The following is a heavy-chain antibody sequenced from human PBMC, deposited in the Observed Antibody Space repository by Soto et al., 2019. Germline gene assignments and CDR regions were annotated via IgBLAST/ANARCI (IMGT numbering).Heavy chain of an antibody. J-gene: IGHJ3*02. CDR1: GGSISSGGYY. CDR2: IYYSGST. V-gene: IGHV4-31*03. Sequence: QVQLQESGPGLVKPSQTLSLTCTVSGGSISSGGYYWSWIRQHPGKGLEWIGYIYYSGSTYYNPSLKSRVTISVDTSKNQFSLKLSSVTAADTAVYYCARGGRYYDILTGYEYSDAFDIWGQGTMVTVSS. CDR3: ARGGRYYDILTGYEYSDAFDI. D-gene: IGHD3-9*01.